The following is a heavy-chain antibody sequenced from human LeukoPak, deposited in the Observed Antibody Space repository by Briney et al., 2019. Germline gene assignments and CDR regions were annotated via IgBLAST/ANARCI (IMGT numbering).Heavy chain of an antibody. CDR3: ARGRYYYDSSGYPLNDAFDM. V-gene: IGHV1-3*03. CDR1: GYTFTSYA. J-gene: IGHJ3*02. D-gene: IGHD3-22*01. Sequence: ASVKVSCKASGYTFTSYAMHWVRQAPGQRLEWMGWINAGNGNTKYSQEFQGRVTITRDTSASTAYMQLSSLRSEDMAVYYCARGRYYYDSSGYPLNDAFDMWGQGTMVTVSS. CDR2: INAGNGNT.